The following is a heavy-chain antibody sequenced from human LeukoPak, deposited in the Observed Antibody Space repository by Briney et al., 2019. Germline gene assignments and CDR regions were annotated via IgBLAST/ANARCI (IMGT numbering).Heavy chain of an antibody. CDR2: FDPEDGET. V-gene: IGHV1-24*01. CDR3: ATPPPNMPDHSGSYSDALDI. J-gene: IGHJ3*02. Sequence: ASVKVSCKVSGYTLTELSMHWVRQAPGKGLEWMGGFDPEDGETIYAQKFQGRVTMTEDTSTDTAYMELSSLRSEDTAVYYCATPPPNMPDHSGSYSDALDIWGQGTMVTVSS. D-gene: IGHD1-26*01. CDR1: GYTLTELS.